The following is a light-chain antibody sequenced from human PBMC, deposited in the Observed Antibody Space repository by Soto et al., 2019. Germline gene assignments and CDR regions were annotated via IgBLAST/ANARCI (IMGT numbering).Light chain of an antibody. CDR3: QQYGGSPLVT. J-gene: IGKJ4*01. CDR2: GAS. Sequence: EIVLTQSPGTLSLSPGERATLSCRASQSVSNSFLAWYQQKDGQAPRLLIYGASSRATGIPDRFSGTGSGTDFTLTITRLEPEDFAVYYCQQYGGSPLVTFGGGTKVEI. CDR1: QSVSNSF. V-gene: IGKV3-20*01.